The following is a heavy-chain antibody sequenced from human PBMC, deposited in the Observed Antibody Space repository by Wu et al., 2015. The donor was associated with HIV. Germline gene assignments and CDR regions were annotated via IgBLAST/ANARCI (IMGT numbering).Heavy chain of an antibody. CDR2: TNVNTGGT. CDR1: GYTFTDYF. V-gene: IGHV1-2*02. J-gene: IGHJ3*02. CDR3: ARDELFRVDDAFDM. D-gene: IGHD2-15*01. Sequence: QVQLVQSGAEVKKPGASVKVSCKTSGYTFTDYFMHWVRQAPGQGFEWMGWTNVNTGGTNYAPKFQGRVTMTRDTSINTAYMELSRLTSDDTAIYYCARDELFRVDDAFDMWGQGTMVIVSS.